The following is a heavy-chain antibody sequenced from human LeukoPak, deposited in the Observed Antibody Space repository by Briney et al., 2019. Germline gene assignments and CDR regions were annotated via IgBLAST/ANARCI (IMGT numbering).Heavy chain of an antibody. CDR2: IRSKANSYAT. D-gene: IGHD4-23*01. CDR3: TKPVVMDWYFDL. V-gene: IGHV3-73*01. J-gene: IGHJ2*01. CDR1: GFTFSGSA. Sequence: GGSLRLSCAASGFTFSGSAMHWVRQASGKGLEWVGRIRSKANSYATAYAALVKGRFTISRDDSKNTAYLQMNSLKTEDTAVYYCTKPVVMDWYFDLWGRGTLVTVSS.